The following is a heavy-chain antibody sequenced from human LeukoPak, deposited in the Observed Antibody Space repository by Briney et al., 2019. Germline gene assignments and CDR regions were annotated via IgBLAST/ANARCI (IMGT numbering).Heavy chain of an antibody. D-gene: IGHD3-10*01. J-gene: IGHJ4*02. CDR2: IYPGDSDT. Sequence: ESLKISCKGSGYSFTSYWIGWVRQMPGKGLEWMGVIYPGDSDTRYRPSFQGQVTISADKSITTAYLQWSSLKASDTAIYYCASFTMVRGVVTDYWGQGTLVTVSS. CDR3: ASFTMVRGVVTDY. V-gene: IGHV5-51*01. CDR1: GYSFTSYW.